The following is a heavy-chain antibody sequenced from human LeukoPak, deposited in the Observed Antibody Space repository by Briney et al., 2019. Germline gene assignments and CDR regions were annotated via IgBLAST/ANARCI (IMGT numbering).Heavy chain of an antibody. V-gene: IGHV3-23*01. CDR3: AKSLETRIAAAPLHY. CDR2: ISGSGGST. CDR1: GFTFSSYS. Sequence: GGSLRLSCAASGFTFSSYSMNWVRQAPGKGLEWVSAISGSGGSTYYADSVKGRFTISRDNSKNTLYLQMNSLRAEDTAVYYCAKSLETRIAAAPLHYWGQGTLVTVSS. D-gene: IGHD6-13*01. J-gene: IGHJ4*02.